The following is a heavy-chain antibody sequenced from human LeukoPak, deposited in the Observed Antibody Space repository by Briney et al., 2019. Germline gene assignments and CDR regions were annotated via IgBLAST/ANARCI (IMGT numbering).Heavy chain of an antibody. CDR2: INPSGGST. CDR3: AREGAVEYSSSGFDY. V-gene: IGHV1-46*01. J-gene: IGHJ4*02. CDR1: GYTFTSYY. Sequence: ASVKVSCKASGYTFTSYYMHWVRQAPGQGLEWMGIINPSGGSTSYAQKFQGRVTMTRDMSTSTVYMELSSLRSEDTAVYYCAREGAVEYSSSGFDYWGQGTLVTVSS. D-gene: IGHD6-13*01.